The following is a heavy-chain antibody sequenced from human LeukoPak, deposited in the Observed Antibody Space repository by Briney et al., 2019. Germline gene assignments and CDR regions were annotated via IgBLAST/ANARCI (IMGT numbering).Heavy chain of an antibody. CDR2: IYYSGST. D-gene: IGHD3-22*01. CDR3: AEGVKLDAFDI. CDR1: GGSISSYY. V-gene: IGHV4-59*08. J-gene: IGHJ3*02. Sequence: SETLSLTCTVSGGSISSYYWSWIRQPPGKGLEWIGYIYYSGSTNYNPSLKSRVTISVDTSKNQFSLKLSSVTAADTAVYYCAEGVKLDAFDIWGQGTMVTVSS.